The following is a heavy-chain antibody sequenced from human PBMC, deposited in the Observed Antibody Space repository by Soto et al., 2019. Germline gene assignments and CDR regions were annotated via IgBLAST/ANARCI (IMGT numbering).Heavy chain of an antibody. CDR1: GFTFSSYS. D-gene: IGHD2-2*01. Sequence: EVQLEESGGGLVKPGGSLRLSCAASGFTFSSYSMNWVRQAPGKGLEWVSSISSSSSYIYYADSVKGRFTISRDNAKNSLYLQMNSLRAEDTAVYYCARDGRVGYCSSTSCYGYWGQGTLVTVSS. CDR3: ARDGRVGYCSSTSCYGY. CDR2: ISSSSSYI. V-gene: IGHV3-21*01. J-gene: IGHJ4*02.